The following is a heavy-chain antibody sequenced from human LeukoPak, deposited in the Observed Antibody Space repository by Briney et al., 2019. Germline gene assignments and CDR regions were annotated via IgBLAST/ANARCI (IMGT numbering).Heavy chain of an antibody. CDR2: IYTSGST. D-gene: IGHD2-2*01. CDR1: GGSISSYY. CDR3: ARDRGPYCSSTSCYNWFDP. V-gene: IGHV4-4*07. J-gene: IGHJ5*02. Sequence: PSETLSLTCTVSGGSISSYYWSWIRQPAGKGLEWIGRIYTSGSTYYNPSLKSRVTMSVDTSKNQLSLKLSSVTAADTAVYYCARDRGPYCSSTSCYNWFDPWGQGTLVTVSS.